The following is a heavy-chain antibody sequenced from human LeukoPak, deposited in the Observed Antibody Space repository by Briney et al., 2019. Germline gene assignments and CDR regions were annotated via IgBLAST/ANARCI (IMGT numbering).Heavy chain of an antibody. Sequence: GRSLRLSCAGSGFSFSSYAMPWVRQAPGKGLEWVAVISYDGTNKYYAESVKGRFTISRDNSKNTLYLQMNSLRAEDTAVYYCARRYCRSTTCYTAFDYWGQGTLVTVSS. CDR3: ARRYCRSTTCYTAFDY. CDR2: ISYDGTNK. CDR1: GFSFSSYA. V-gene: IGHV3-30*01. D-gene: IGHD2-2*02. J-gene: IGHJ4*02.